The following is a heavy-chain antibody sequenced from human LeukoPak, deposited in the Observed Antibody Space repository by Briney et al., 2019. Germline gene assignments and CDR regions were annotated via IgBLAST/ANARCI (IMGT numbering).Heavy chain of an antibody. CDR1: GGSISSYY. Sequence: SETLSLTCTVSGGSISSYYWSWIRQPPGKGLEWIGYIDYSGYTNYNPSLKSRVTISVDMSKNQVSLKLSSVTAADTAVYYCTRHNIIRGPREWFDPWGQGTLVTVSS. V-gene: IGHV4-59*08. CDR2: IDYSGYT. CDR3: TRHNIIRGPREWFDP. D-gene: IGHD3-10*01. J-gene: IGHJ5*02.